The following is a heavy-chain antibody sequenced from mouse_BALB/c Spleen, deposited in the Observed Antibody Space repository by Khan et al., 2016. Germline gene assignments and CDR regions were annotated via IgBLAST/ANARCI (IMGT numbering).Heavy chain of an antibody. Sequence: QVQLQQSGAELVRPGTSVKISCKASGYTFTNYWLGWVKQRPGHGLEWIGDIHPGGGYTNYNEKFKGKATLTADTSSSTAYMQLSSLTSEDSAVYFCARFYYGSSYWYFDVWGAGTTVTVSS. CDR1: GYTFTNYW. D-gene: IGHD1-1*01. CDR3: ARFYYGSSYWYFDV. V-gene: IGHV1-63*02. J-gene: IGHJ1*01. CDR2: IHPGGGYT.